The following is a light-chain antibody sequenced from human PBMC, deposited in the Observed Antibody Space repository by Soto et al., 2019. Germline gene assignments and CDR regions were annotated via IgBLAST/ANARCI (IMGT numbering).Light chain of an antibody. V-gene: IGKV3-15*01. J-gene: IGKJ2*01. CDR3: QQYNTCPPYT. CDR1: QSVSSN. CDR2: DAS. Sequence: DIVMTQSPGTLSVSPGERATLSCRASQSVSSNLAWYQQKPGQAPRLLIYDASTRATGIPARFSGSGSGTDFTLSISSLQSKDFAVYFCQQYNTCPPYTFGQGTKLEI.